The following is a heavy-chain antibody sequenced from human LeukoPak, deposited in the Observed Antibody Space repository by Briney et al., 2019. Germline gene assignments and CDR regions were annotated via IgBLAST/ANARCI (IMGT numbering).Heavy chain of an antibody. J-gene: IGHJ3*02. V-gene: IGHV3-21*01. CDR3: ARWGDRRGWAFDI. CDR1: GFTFSTYT. CDR2: ISSSSSYI. D-gene: IGHD3-16*01. Sequence: PGGSLRLSCAASGFTFSTYTMNWVRQAPGKGLEWVSSISSSSSYIYYADSVKGRFTISRDNAKNSLYLQMNSLRAEDTALYYCARWGDRRGWAFDIWGQGTMVTVPS.